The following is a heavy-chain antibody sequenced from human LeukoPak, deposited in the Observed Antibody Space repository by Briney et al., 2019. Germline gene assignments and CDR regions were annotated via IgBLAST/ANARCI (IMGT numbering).Heavy chain of an antibody. V-gene: IGHV3-11*01. D-gene: IGHD3-3*01. CDR3: ARCWSRPYYYGMDV. CDR2: ISSSGSTI. J-gene: IGHJ6*02. CDR1: GFSFRDYY. Sequence: GGSLRLSCAGSGFSFRDYYMSWIRQAPGKGLEWVSYISSSGSTIFYADSVKGRFTISRDNAKNSPYLQMNSLRTEDTAVYYCARCWSRPYYYGMDVWGQGTTVTVSS.